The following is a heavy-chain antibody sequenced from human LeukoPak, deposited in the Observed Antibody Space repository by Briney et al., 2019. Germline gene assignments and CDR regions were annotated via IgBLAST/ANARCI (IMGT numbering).Heavy chain of an antibody. Sequence: GGSLRLSCAASGFTFNNVWMNWGRQAPGKGLEWVGRIKSKTNGGATEYAAPVKGRFTILRDDSKNTLYLQMNSLKTEDTAVYYCMLGSGSYDSSDFDYWGQGTLVTVSS. V-gene: IGHV3-15*07. CDR1: GFTFNNVW. CDR3: MLGSGSYDSSDFDY. CDR2: IKSKTNGGAT. J-gene: IGHJ4*02. D-gene: IGHD3-22*01.